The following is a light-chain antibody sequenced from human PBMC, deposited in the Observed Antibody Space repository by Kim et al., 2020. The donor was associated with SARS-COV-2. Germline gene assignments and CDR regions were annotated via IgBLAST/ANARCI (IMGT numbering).Light chain of an antibody. Sequence: SSELTQDPTVSVALGQTVRITCQGDSLRTYHATWXQQKPGQAPVLVIYGRNNRPSGIPDRFSGSISGNTASLTVTGAQAEDEADYYCNSRDSSGNHLVFG. CDR2: GRN. J-gene: IGLJ2*01. CDR3: NSRDSSGNHLV. V-gene: IGLV3-19*01. CDR1: SLRTYH.